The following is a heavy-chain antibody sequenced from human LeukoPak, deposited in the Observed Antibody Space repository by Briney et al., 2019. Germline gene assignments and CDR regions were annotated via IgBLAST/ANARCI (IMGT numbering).Heavy chain of an antibody. Sequence: ASVKVSCKASGYTFTDYCLHWVRQAPGQGLEWMGWFNPNSGATKYAQNFQGRVTMTGDTSISTGYMELSGLTSDDTAVYYCARDRSGSYHRGDFDYWGQGTLVTVSS. CDR2: FNPNSGAT. CDR3: ARDRSGSYHRGDFDY. CDR1: GYTFTDYC. J-gene: IGHJ4*02. V-gene: IGHV1-2*02. D-gene: IGHD1-26*01.